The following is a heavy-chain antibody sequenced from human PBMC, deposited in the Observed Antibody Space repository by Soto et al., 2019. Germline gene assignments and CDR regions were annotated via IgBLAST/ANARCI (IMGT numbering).Heavy chain of an antibody. CDR2: INPSGDSR. V-gene: IGHV1-46*01. Sequence: ASVKVSCKASGFSFSDYFMHWVRQAPGQGLEWMGIINPSGDSRNYAQKFQGRVTITRDTSTSTVYMDLSSLRYEDTAVYYCARDNSQKYGTRAPNSWFHPQDKGTPVTVSS. CDR3: ARDNSQKYGTRAPNSWFHP. J-gene: IGHJ5*02. CDR1: GFSFSDYF. D-gene: IGHD2-8*01.